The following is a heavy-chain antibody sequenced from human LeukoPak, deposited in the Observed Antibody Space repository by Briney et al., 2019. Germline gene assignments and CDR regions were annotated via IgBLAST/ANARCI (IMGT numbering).Heavy chain of an antibody. CDR3: ARHYGGNSFDY. CDR1: GGSISSGGYY. J-gene: IGHJ4*02. V-gene: IGHV4-31*03. D-gene: IGHD4-23*01. Sequence: PSETLSLTCTVSGGSISSGGYYWSWIRQHSGKGLEWIGYIYYSGSTYYNPSLKSRVTISVDTSKNQFSLKLSSVTAADTAVYYCARHYGGNSFDYWGQGTLVTVSS. CDR2: IYYSGST.